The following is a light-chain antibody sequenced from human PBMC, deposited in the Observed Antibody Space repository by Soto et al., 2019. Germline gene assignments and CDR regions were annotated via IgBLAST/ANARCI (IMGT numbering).Light chain of an antibody. CDR2: WAS. CDR3: QQYYSTPLLT. Sequence: DIVMTKSPDSLSVSLGERATINCKSSQSVLYSSKNKNYLAWYQQKPGQPPKLLIYWASTRESGVTDRFSGSGSGTDFTLTISSLQAEDVAVYYCQQYYSTPLLTFGGGTKVEIK. CDR1: QSVLYSSKNKNY. J-gene: IGKJ4*01. V-gene: IGKV4-1*01.